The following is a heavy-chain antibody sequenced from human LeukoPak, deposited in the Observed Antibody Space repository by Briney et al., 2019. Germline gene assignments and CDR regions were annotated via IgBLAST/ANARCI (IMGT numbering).Heavy chain of an antibody. CDR3: AKSVNYDFWSGYYKLEETENYFDY. D-gene: IGHD3-3*01. CDR2: ISGSGGST. Sequence: GGSLRLSCAASGFTFSSYAMSWVRQAPGKGLEWVSAISGSGGSTYYADSVKGRFTISRDNSKNTLYLQMNSLRAEDTAVYYCAKSVNYDFWSGYYKLEETENYFDYWGQGTLVTVPS. CDR1: GFTFSSYA. J-gene: IGHJ4*02. V-gene: IGHV3-23*01.